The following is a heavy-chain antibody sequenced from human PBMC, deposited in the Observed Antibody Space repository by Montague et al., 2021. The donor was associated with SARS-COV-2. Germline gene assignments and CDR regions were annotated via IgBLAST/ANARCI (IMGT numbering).Heavy chain of an antibody. Sequence: SLRLSCAASGFTFSSYAMSWVRQAPGKGLEWVSGIVNNGRKSFYADSVKGRFVISRDNSDKMVYLQLNSLRAEDTAIYYCAKETAAIGNPLFDSRG. V-gene: IGHV3-23*01. CDR1: GFTFSSYA. J-gene: IGHJ4*01. CDR3: AKETAAIGNPLFDS. D-gene: IGHD4-23*01. CDR2: IVNNGRKS.